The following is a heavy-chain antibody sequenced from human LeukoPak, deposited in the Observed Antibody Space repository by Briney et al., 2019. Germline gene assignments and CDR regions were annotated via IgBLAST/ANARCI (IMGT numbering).Heavy chain of an antibody. CDR3: ARAVGYYYDSSGYWLSDY. CDR2: ISAYNGNT. Sequence: GESLKISCQASGYTFTSYGISWVRQAPGQGLEWMGWISAYNGNTNYAQKLQGRVAMTTDTSTSTAYMELRSLRSDDTAVYYCARAVGYYYDSSGYWLSDYWGQGTLVTVSS. J-gene: IGHJ4*02. V-gene: IGHV1-18*01. D-gene: IGHD3-22*01. CDR1: GYTFTSYG.